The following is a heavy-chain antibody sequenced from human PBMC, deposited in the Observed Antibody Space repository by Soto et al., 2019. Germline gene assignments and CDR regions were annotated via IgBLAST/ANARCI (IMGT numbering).Heavy chain of an antibody. CDR2: ISSSSSYT. V-gene: IGHV3-11*05. CDR3: ARVGAKEWELLLVY. CDR1: GFTFSDYY. D-gene: IGHD1-26*01. Sequence: QVQLVESGGGLVKPGGSLRLSCAASGFTFSDYYMSWIRQAPGKGLEWVSYISSSSSYTNYADSVKGRFTISRDNAKNSLYLQMNSLRAEDTAVYYCARVGAKEWELLLVYWGQGTLVTVSS. J-gene: IGHJ4*02.